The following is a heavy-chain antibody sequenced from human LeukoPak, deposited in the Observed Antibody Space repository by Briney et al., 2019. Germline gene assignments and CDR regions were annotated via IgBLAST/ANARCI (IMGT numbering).Heavy chain of an antibody. J-gene: IGHJ6*03. CDR1: GYSISSGYY. Sequence: SETLSLTCTVSGYSISSGYYWGWIRQPPGKGLEWIGSIYRSGSTYYNPSLKSRVTISVDTSKNQFSLKLSSVTAADTAVYYCARDRRGYWVFYYYYYMDVWGKGTTVTISS. CDR3: ARDRRGYWVFYYYYYMDV. V-gene: IGHV4-38-2*02. CDR2: IYRSGST. D-gene: IGHD3-22*01.